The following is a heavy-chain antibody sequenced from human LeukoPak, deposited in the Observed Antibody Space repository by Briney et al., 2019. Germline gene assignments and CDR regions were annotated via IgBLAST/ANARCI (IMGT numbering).Heavy chain of an antibody. CDR1: GFTFNSYG. CDR2: IRYDGSKS. Sequence: PGGSLRLSCAASGFTFNSYGVHWVRQAPGKGLEWVAFIRYDGSKSYFADSVKGRFALSRDNSKNTLYLQMSSLRPEDTAVYFCAKDGGSGSYFASDIWGQGTMVTVSS. D-gene: IGHD1-26*01. CDR3: AKDGGSGSYFASDI. V-gene: IGHV3-30*02. J-gene: IGHJ3*02.